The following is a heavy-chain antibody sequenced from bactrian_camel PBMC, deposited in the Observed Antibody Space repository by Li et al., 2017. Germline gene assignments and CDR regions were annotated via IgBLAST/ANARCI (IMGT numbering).Heavy chain of an antibody. CDR2: IDTEGGRK. CDR1: MFTYSRLC. V-gene: IGHV3S1*01. J-gene: IGHJ6*01. D-gene: IGHD4*01. CDR3: AADCDANYHDYEIGLWTFGS. Sequence: ESGGGSVQHGGSLRLSCSASMFTYSRLCMAWFRQTPGKEREEVAIIDTEGGRKYYADSVKGRFTISQVKVNKAIQALYLQMNSLSPEDTAMYYCAADCDANYHDYEIGLWTFGSSGQGTQVTVS.